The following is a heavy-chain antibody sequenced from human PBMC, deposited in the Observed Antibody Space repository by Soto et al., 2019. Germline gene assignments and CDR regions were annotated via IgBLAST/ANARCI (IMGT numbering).Heavy chain of an antibody. V-gene: IGHV1-2*02. CDR3: ARDLMQIVVVINRYYYYGMDV. CDR2: INPNSGGT. J-gene: IGHJ6*02. Sequence: ASVKVSCKASGYTFTGYYMHWVRQAPGQGLEWMGWINPNSGGTNYAQKFQGRATMTRDTSISTAYMELSRLRSDDTAVYYCARDLMQIVVVINRYYYYGMDVWGQGTTVTVSS. CDR1: GYTFTGYY. D-gene: IGHD3-22*01.